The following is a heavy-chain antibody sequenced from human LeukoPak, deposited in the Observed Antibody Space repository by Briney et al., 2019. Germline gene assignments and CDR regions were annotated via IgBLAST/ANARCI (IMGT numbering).Heavy chain of an antibody. CDR1: GGSISSGGYS. D-gene: IGHD6-13*01. V-gene: IGHV4-30-2*01. Sequence: SSETLSLTCAVSGGSISSGGYSWSWIRQPPGKGLEWIGYIYHSGSTYYNPSLKSRVTISVDRSKNQFSLKLSSVTAADTAVYYCARGWDSSSWMLDYWGQGTLVTVSS. CDR2: IYHSGST. CDR3: ARGWDSSSWMLDY. J-gene: IGHJ4*02.